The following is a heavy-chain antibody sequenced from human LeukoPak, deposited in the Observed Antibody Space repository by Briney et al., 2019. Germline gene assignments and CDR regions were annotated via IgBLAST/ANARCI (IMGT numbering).Heavy chain of an antibody. Sequence: GGSLRLSCAASGFTFSTYNMNWVRQTPGKGLEWVSYISSSGSTIYYADSVKGRFTISRDNAKNSLYLQMNSLRAEDTAVYYCAELGITMIGGVWGKGTTVTISS. CDR1: GFTFSTYN. CDR2: ISSSGSTI. J-gene: IGHJ6*04. V-gene: IGHV3-48*04. D-gene: IGHD3-10*02. CDR3: AELGITMIGGV.